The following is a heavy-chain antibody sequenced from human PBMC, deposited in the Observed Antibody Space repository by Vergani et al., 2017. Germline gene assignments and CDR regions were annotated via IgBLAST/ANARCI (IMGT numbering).Heavy chain of an antibody. V-gene: IGHV3-21*01. CDR3: AREVGPVVTSDWFDP. CDR2: ISSSSSYI. Sequence: EVQLVESGGGLVKPGGSLRLSCAASGFTFSSYSMNWVRQAPGKGLEWVSSISSSSSYIYYADSVKGRFTISRDNAKNSLYLQMNSLRAEDTAVYYCAREVGPVVTSDWFDPWGQGTLITVSS. J-gene: IGHJ5*02. CDR1: GFTFSSYS. D-gene: IGHD4-23*01.